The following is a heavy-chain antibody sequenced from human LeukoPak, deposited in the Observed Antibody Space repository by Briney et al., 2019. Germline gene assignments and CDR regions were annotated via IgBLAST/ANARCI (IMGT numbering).Heavy chain of an antibody. D-gene: IGHD6-19*01. J-gene: IGHJ4*02. V-gene: IGHV4-4*07. CDR3: ARDSGSCSYSNNFDS. CDR2: IYTSGIT. Sequence: PSETLSLTCTVSGGSISSYYWSWIRQPAGKGLDYIGRIYTSGITNYNPSLKSRVTISVDKSKNQFSLKLTSVTAADTAVYYCARDSGSCSYSNNFDSWGQATLVTVSP. CDR1: GGSISSYY.